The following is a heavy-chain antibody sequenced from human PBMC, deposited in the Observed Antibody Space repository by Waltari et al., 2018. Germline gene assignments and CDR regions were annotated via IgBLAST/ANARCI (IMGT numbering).Heavy chain of an antibody. J-gene: IGHJ4*02. CDR2: VIPVFGQP. CDR1: GGPFSSYA. D-gene: IGHD3-3*01. Sequence: QDQLVQSGVEVKKPGSSVKVSCKSSGGPFSSYANSWLRQAPGQGLEWMGGVIPVFGQPKYGQKFQGRLTIIADGPTSTVYMELSSLRSEDTAVYYCARGDDFWSGSFFDFWGQGTLVTVSS. CDR3: ARGDDFWSGSFFDF. V-gene: IGHV1-69*12.